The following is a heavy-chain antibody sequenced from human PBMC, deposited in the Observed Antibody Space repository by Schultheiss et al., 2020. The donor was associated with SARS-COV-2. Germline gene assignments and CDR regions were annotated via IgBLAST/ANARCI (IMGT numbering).Heavy chain of an antibody. D-gene: IGHD4-23*01. CDR2: IYYSGST. V-gene: IGHV4-59*12. J-gene: IGHJ5*02. Sequence: SETLSLTCTVSGGSISSYYWSWIRQPPGKGLEWIGYIYYSGSTNYNPSLKSRVTISVDTSKNQFSLKLSSVTAADTAVYYCARIGATVVTPGWFDPWGQGTLVTVSS. CDR1: GGSISSYY. CDR3: ARIGATVVTPGWFDP.